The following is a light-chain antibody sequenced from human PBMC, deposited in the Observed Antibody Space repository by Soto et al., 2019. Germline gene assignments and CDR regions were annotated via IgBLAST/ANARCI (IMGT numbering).Light chain of an antibody. CDR3: ATWDDSFRGL. J-gene: IGLJ3*02. V-gene: IGLV1-40*01. CDR2: GNN. CDR1: SSNIGAGYD. Sequence: QPVLTQPPSVSGAPGQRVTISCTGSSSNIGAGYDVHWYQQLPGTAPKLLIYGNNNRPSGVPDRFSGSKSGTSASLAISGLRSEDEADYYCATWDDSFRGLFGGGTKLTVL.